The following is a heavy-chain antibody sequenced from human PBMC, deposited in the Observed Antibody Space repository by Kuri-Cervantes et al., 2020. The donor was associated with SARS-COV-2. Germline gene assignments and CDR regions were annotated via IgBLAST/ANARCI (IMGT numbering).Heavy chain of an antibody. V-gene: IGHV3-33*08. Sequence: GESLKISCAASGFTFSSCAMHWVRQAPGKGLEWVAVIWYDGSNKYYADSVKGRFTISRDNSKNTLYLQMNSLRAEDTAVYYCARDYSSWYKGPFDYWGQGTLVTVSS. J-gene: IGHJ4*02. D-gene: IGHD6-13*01. CDR2: IWYDGSNK. CDR3: ARDYSSWYKGPFDY. CDR1: GFTFSSCA.